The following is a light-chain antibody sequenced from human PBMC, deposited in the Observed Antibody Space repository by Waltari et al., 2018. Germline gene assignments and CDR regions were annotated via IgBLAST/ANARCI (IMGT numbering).Light chain of an antibody. CDR3: QQYDSFS. J-gene: IGKJ1*01. Sequence: DIQMTQSPSTLSASVGDRVTITCRASQTINNWLAWYQQKPGKAPRLLIYKASTLESGVPSRFSGSGSVTEFTLTISSLQPDDFATYFCQQYDSFSFGQGTKVEI. CDR2: KAS. V-gene: IGKV1-5*03. CDR1: QTINNW.